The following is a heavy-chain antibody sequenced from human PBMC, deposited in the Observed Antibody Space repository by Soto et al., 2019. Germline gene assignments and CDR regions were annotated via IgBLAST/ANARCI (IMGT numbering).Heavy chain of an antibody. CDR3: ARILTWFDP. J-gene: IGHJ5*02. CDR2: VYYSGST. CDR1: GGSISSSY. Sequence: LTCTVSGGSISSSYWSWIRQPPGKGLEWIGYVYYSGSTNYNPSLKSRVTISVDTSKNQFSLKLSSVTAADTAVYYCARILTWFDPWGQGTLVTVSS. V-gene: IGHV4-59*01.